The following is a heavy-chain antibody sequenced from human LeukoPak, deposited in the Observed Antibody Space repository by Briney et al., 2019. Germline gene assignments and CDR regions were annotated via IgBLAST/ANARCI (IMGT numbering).Heavy chain of an antibody. J-gene: IGHJ5*02. CDR1: GFTFSDYY. CDR3: AREVYYYDSSGYSYNWFDP. Sequence: GGSLRLSCAASGFTFSDYYMSWIRQAPGKGLEWVSYISSSGSTIYYADSVKGRFTISRDNAKNSLYLQMNSLRAEDTAVYYCAREVYYYDSSGYSYNWFDPWGQGTLVTVSS. D-gene: IGHD3-22*01. CDR2: ISSSGSTI. V-gene: IGHV3-11*01.